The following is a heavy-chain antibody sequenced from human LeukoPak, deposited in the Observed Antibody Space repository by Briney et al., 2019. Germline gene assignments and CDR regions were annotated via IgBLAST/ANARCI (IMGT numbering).Heavy chain of an antibody. D-gene: IGHD6-13*01. J-gene: IGHJ6*04. CDR3: ASTEAASYYYGMDV. CDR2: IYYSGST. V-gene: IGHV4-30-4*01. CDR1: GGSISSGDYY. Sequence: SETLSLTCTVSGGSISSGDYYWSWIRQPPGKGLEWIGYIYYSGSTYYNPSLKSRVTISVGTSKNQFSLKLSSVTAADTAVYYCASTEAASYYYGMDVWGKGTTVTVSS.